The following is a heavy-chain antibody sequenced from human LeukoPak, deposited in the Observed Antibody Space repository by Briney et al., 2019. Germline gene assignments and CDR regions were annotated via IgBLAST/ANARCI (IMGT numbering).Heavy chain of an antibody. CDR2: VYPGDSDT. Sequence: GESLKISCKGSGYSFTSYWIGWVRQMPGKGLEWMGIVYPGDSDTRYSPSFQGQVTISADKSISTAYLQWSSLKASDTAMYYCARQVRTGYDILTGRGYYYMDVWGKGTTVTVSS. CDR3: ARQVRTGYDILTGRGYYYMDV. D-gene: IGHD3-9*01. CDR1: GYSFTSYW. V-gene: IGHV5-51*01. J-gene: IGHJ6*03.